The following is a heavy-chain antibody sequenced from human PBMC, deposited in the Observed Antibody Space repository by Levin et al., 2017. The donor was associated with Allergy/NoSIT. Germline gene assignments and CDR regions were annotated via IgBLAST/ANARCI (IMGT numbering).Heavy chain of an antibody. CDR1: GFTFSSYA. CDR3: AREPYGYETFVDY. J-gene: IGHJ4*02. CDR2: ISYDGSNK. D-gene: IGHD5-18*01. V-gene: IGHV3-30*04. Sequence: GGSLRLSCAASGFTFSSYAMHWVRQAPGKGLEWVAVISYDGSNKYYADSVKGRFTISRDNSKNTLYLQMNSLRAEDTAVYYCAREPYGYETFVDYWGQGTLVTVSS.